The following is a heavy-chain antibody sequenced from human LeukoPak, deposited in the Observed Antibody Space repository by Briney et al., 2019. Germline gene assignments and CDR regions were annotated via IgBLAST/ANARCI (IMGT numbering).Heavy chain of an antibody. CDR3: AREGDEDIVGSFDI. V-gene: IGHV3-53*01. D-gene: IGHD2-15*01. CDR2: IYSGGST. J-gene: IGHJ3*02. CDR1: GFTFSDYY. Sequence: PGGSLRLSCVASGFTFSDYYMSWVRQAPGKGLEWVSVIYSGGSTYYADSVKGRFTISRDNSKNTLYLQMNSLRAEDTAVYYCAREGDEDIVGSFDIWGQGTMVTVSS.